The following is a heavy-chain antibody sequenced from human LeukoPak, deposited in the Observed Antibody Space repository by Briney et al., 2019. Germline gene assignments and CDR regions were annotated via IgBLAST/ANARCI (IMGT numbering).Heavy chain of an antibody. CDR2: ISSSSDSI. CDR3: ARAMRSGYDY. Sequence: GGSLRLSCAASGFTFSSYGMNWVRQAPGKRLEWVSYISSSSDSIYYADSVKGRFTISRDNAENSLSLQMNSLRDEDTAVCYCARAMRSGYDYWGQGTLVTVSS. D-gene: IGHD5-12*01. CDR1: GFTFSSYG. V-gene: IGHV3-48*02. J-gene: IGHJ4*02.